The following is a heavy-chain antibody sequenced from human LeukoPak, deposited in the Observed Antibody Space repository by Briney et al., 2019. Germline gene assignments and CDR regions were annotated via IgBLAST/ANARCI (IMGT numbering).Heavy chain of an antibody. V-gene: IGHV3-30*02. CDR2: IRYDGSNK. J-gene: IGHJ4*02. D-gene: IGHD6-6*01. CDR1: GFTFSSYG. Sequence: GGSLRLSCAASGFTFSSYGVHWVRQAPGKGLEWVAFIRYDGSNKYYADSVKGRFTISRDNSKNTLYLQMNSLRAEDTAVYYCAKDRRVAARSPFDYWGQGTLVTVSS. CDR3: AKDRRVAARSPFDY.